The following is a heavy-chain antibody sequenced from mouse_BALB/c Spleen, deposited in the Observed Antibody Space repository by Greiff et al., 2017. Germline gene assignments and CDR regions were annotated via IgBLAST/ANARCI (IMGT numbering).Heavy chain of an antibody. CDR1: GFTFSDYY. CDR3: AREGLGYAMDY. J-gene: IGHJ4*01. V-gene: IGHV5-4*02. Sequence: EVKLMESGGGLVKPGGSLKLSCAASGFTFSDYYMYWVRQTPEKRLEWVATISDGGSYTYYPDSVKGRFTISRDNAKNNLYLQMSSLKSEDTAMYYCAREGLGYAMDYWGQGTSVTVSS. CDR2: ISDGGSYT.